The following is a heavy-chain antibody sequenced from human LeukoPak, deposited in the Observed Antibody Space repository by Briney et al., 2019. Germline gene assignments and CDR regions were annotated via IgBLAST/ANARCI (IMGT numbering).Heavy chain of an antibody. V-gene: IGHV1-18*01. CDR3: ARVDYGGNTIVSDY. J-gene: IGHJ4*02. Sequence: ASVKVSCKTSGYTFANYGLSWVRQAPGQGLEWMGWISTHNGNTNYAQKLQGRVTMTTDTSTSTAYMELRSLRSDDTAVYYCARVDYGGNTIVSDYWGQGTLVTVSS. CDR2: ISTHNGNT. D-gene: IGHD4-23*01. CDR1: GYTFANYG.